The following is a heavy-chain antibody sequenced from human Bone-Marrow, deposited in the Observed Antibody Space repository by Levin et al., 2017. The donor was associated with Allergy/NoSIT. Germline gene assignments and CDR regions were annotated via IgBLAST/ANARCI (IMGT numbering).Heavy chain of an antibody. J-gene: IGHJ4*02. V-gene: IGHV4-31*03. D-gene: IGHD4-17*01. Sequence: SQTLSLTCTVSGDSINNGAYYWTWIRQHPGKGLEWIAYIYNTGTTYYNPSLKSRLTIGVDTSKKQFSLKVNSVTVADTALYYCARGHVNGDYFDFWGQGTLVTVAS. CDR1: GDSINNGAYY. CDR3: ARGHVNGDYFDF. CDR2: IYNTGTT.